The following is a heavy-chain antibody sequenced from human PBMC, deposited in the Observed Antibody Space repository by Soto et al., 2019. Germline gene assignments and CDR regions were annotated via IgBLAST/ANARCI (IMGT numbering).Heavy chain of an antibody. D-gene: IGHD2-15*01. CDR1: GFTFSSYG. Sequence: PGGSLRLSCAASGFTFSSYGMHWVRQAPGKGLEWVAVISYDGSNKYYADSVKGRFTISRDNSKNTLYLQMNSLRAEDTAVYYCAKAGGYCSGGSCHNYFDYWGQGTLVTVSS. CDR3: AKAGGYCSGGSCHNYFDY. J-gene: IGHJ4*02. CDR2: ISYDGSNK. V-gene: IGHV3-30*18.